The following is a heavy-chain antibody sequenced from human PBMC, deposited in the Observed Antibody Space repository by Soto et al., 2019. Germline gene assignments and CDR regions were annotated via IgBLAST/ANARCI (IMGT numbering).Heavy chain of an antibody. CDR2: MNPNSGNT. CDR1: GYTFTSYD. D-gene: IGHD3-3*01. V-gene: IGHV1-8*01. Sequence: QVQLVQSRAEVKKPGASVKVSCKASGYTFTSYDINWVRQATGQGLEWMGWMNPNSGNTGYAQKFQGRVTMTRNTSISTAYMELSSLRSEDTAVYYCARQFSSRVGVVTYYFDYWGQGTLVTVSS. CDR3: ARQFSSRVGVVTYYFDY. J-gene: IGHJ4*02.